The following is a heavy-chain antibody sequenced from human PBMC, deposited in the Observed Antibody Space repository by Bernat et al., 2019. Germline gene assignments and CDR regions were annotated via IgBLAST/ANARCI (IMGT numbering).Heavy chain of an antibody. Sequence: EVQLVVSGGGLVQPGGSLRLSCPASGFAFSNYEMNWVRQAPGKGLEWLSYIETDGSRTYYAGAVKGRFTISRDNAKDSLYLHMNRLRTEYTAVYYCASWFRASTTSRWYFDLWGRGTLVAVSS. CDR1: GFAFSNYE. J-gene: IGHJ2*01. V-gene: IGHV3-48*03. CDR2: IETDGSRT. CDR3: ASWFRASTTSRWYFDL. D-gene: IGHD2/OR15-2a*01.